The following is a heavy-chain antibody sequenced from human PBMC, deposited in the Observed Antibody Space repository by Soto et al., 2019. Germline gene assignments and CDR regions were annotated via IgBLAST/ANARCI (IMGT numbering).Heavy chain of an antibody. V-gene: IGHV3-15*01. CDR1: GFTFSDAW. CDR3: TTENIVVVPGAHYYYNYGMDV. Sequence: PGGSLRLSCAASGFTFSDAWMTWVRQAPGKGLEWVGRVKSKTDGGTTDYAAPVKGRFTISRDDSKNTLSLQMNSLKTEDTAVYYCTTENIVVVPGAHYYYNYGMDVWGQGTTVTVYS. J-gene: IGHJ6*02. CDR2: VKSKTDGGTT. D-gene: IGHD2-2*01.